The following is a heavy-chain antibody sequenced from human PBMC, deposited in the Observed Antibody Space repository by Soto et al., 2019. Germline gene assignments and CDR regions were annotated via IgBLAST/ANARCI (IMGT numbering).Heavy chain of an antibody. V-gene: IGHV1-18*01. CDR2: ISAYNGNT. Sequence: QVQLVQSGAEVKKPGASVKVSCKASGYTFTSYGIIWVRQAPGQGLEWMGWISAYNGNTNYAQKLQGRVTMTTDTSTRTAYMELRSLRSDDTAVYYCAREATAYYYYYGMDVWGQGTTVTVSS. CDR3: AREATAYYYYYGMDV. CDR1: GYTFTSYG. J-gene: IGHJ6*02. D-gene: IGHD1-26*01.